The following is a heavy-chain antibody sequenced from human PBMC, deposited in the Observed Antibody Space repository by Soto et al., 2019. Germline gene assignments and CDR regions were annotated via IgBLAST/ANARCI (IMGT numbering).Heavy chain of an antibody. J-gene: IGHJ6*02. CDR3: VKGIAIYVWGGMDV. Sequence: EVQVLESGGTLVQPGGSLRLSCVASGPSGFTFDSYAMNWVRQAPGKGLEWVSGISGPSGTIYYADSVKGRFTIFRDDSKNSRFLQINSLGVEDTAVYYCVKGIAIYVWGGMDVRGQGTTVTVS. CDR1: GPSGFTFDSYA. V-gene: IGHV3-23*01. D-gene: IGHD3-16*01. CDR2: ISGPSGTI.